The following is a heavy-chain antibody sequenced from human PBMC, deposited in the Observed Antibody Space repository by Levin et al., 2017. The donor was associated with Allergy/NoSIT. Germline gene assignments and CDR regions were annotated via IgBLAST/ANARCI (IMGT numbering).Heavy chain of an antibody. V-gene: IGHV4-31*03. D-gene: IGHD3-10*01. J-gene: IGHJ6*02. CDR2: IYYSGST. CDR1: GGSISSGGYY. Sequence: SETLSLTCTVSGGSISSGGYYWSWIRQHPGKGLEWIGYIYYSGSTYYNPSLKSRVTISVDTSKNQFSLKLSSVTAADTAVYYCARDRTLTSRFGELQSVSGYYYGMDVWGQGTTVTVSS. CDR3: ARDRTLTSRFGELQSVSGYYYGMDV.